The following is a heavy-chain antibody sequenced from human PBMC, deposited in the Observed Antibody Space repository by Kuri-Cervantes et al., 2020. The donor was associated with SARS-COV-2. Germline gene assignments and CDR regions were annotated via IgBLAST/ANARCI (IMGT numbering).Heavy chain of an antibody. V-gene: IGHV3-48*01. J-gene: IGHJ4*02. Sequence: GESLKISCVASGFTFSSNSMNWVRQAPGKGLEWVSYIGGSGFSIYYADSLKGRFTISRDNAKNSLYLQMNSLTAEDTAVYYCARGGRYYFDYWGQGSLVTVSS. CDR2: IGGSGFSI. CDR3: ARGGRYYFDY. D-gene: IGHD1-26*01. CDR1: GFTFSSNS.